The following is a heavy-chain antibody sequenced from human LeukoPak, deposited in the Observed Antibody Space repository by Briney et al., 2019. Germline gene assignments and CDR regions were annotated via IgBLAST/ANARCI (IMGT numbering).Heavy chain of an antibody. CDR1: GYSFTSYY. V-gene: IGHV5-51*01. CDR2: IYPGDSDT. J-gene: IGHJ3*02. D-gene: IGHD3-22*01. Sequence: GESLKISCKGSGYSFTSYYIGWARQLPGKGLEWMGIIYPGDSDTTYSPSFQGQVTISADKSISTAYLQWSSLKASDTAIYYCASHYYDRSDAFDIWGQGTMVTVSS. CDR3: ASHYYDRSDAFDI.